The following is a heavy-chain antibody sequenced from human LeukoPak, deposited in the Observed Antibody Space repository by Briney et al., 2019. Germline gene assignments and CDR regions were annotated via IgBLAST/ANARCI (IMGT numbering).Heavy chain of an antibody. J-gene: IGHJ4*02. CDR3: ARAGNPFTPFDY. CDR2: INHSGST. Sequence: SETLSLTCAVYGGSFSGYYWSWLRQPPGKGLEWIGEINHSGSTNYNPSLKSRVTISVDTSKNQFSLKLSSVTAADTAVYYCARAGNPFTPFDYWGQGTLVTVSS. V-gene: IGHV4-34*01. CDR1: GGSFSGYY.